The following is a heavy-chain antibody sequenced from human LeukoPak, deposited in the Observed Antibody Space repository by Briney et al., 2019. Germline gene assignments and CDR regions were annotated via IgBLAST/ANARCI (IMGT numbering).Heavy chain of an antibody. D-gene: IGHD3-10*01. V-gene: IGHV3-48*01. CDR2: MSRSGDII. CDR1: GFTFSDYN. Sequence: PGGSLRLSCAASGFTFSDYNMNWVRQVPGKGLESVSYMSRSGDIIYYADSVKGRFTISRDNAKNSLYLKMNSLRAEDTAVYYCARDVYYGSGSPRLDYWGQGTLVTVSS. J-gene: IGHJ4*02. CDR3: ARDVYYGSGSPRLDY.